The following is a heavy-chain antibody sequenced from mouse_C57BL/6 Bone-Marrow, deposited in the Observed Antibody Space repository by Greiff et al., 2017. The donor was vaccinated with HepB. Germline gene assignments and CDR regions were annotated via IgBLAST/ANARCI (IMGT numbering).Heavy chain of an antibody. CDR1: GFNIKDDC. D-gene: IGHD1-1*01. J-gene: IGHJ2*01. CDR2: IDPENGGT. V-gene: IGHV14-4*01. Sequence: VQLQQSGAELVRPGASVKLSCTASGFNIKDDCMHWVKQRPEQGLEWIGWIDPENGGTEYASKFQGKATITADTSSNTAYLQLSSLTSEDTAVYYCTTGTRDVATFDFGGQGNTLTVSA. CDR3: TTGTRDVATFDF.